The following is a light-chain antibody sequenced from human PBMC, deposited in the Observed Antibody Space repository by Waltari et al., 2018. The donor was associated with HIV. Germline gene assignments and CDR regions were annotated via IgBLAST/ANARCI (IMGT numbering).Light chain of an antibody. J-gene: IGLJ2*01. CDR2: GNS. CDR3: QSYDSSLSGSV. CDR1: SSNLGAGYD. Sequence: QSVLTQPPSVSGAPGQRVNISCTGSSSNLGAGYDVPWYQHLPGTAPKLLIYGNSNRPSGVPDRFSGSKSGTSASLAITGLQAEDEADYCCQSYDSSLSGSVFGGGTKLTVL. V-gene: IGLV1-40*01.